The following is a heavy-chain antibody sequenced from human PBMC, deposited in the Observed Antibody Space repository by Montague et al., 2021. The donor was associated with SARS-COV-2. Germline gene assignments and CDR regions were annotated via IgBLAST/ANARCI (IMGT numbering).Heavy chain of an antibody. V-gene: IGHV4-39*01. J-gene: IGHJ5*02. Sequence: SETLSLTCTVSGGSISSSDSYWGWIRQPPGKGLEWIGNIYYSRATYYTPSLKSRITIAEDTSQNQLSLNLISVTAADTSVYFCVRLGSAHRLNNWFDPWGQGALVTVSS. CDR1: GGSISSSDSY. CDR2: IYYSRAT. D-gene: IGHD1-26*01. CDR3: VRLGSAHRLNNWFDP.